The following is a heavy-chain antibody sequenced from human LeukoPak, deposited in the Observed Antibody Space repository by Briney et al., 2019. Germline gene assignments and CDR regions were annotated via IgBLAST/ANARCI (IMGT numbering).Heavy chain of an antibody. CDR3: ARDDHYGSGSYHFDY. D-gene: IGHD3-10*01. CDR1: GFTFSSYW. CDR2: IKQDGSEK. V-gene: IGHV3-7*01. Sequence: GGSLRLSCAASGFTFSSYWMSWVRQAPGKGLEWVANIKQDGSEKYYVDSVKGRFTISRDNAKNSLYLQMNSLRDEDTAVYYCARDDHYGSGSYHFDYWGQGTRVTVSS. J-gene: IGHJ4*02.